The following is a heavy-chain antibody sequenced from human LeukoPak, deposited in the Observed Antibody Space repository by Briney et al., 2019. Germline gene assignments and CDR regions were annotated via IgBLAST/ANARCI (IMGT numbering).Heavy chain of an antibody. V-gene: IGHV4-59*01. D-gene: IGHD3-10*01. CDR3: ARVGYYGSGNWFDP. CDR1: GGSISSYY. CDR2: IYYSGST. Sequence: PSETLSLTCTVSGGSISSYYWSWIRQPPGKGLEWIGYIYYSGSTNYNPSLKSRVTTSVDTSKNQFSLKLSSVTAADTAVYYCARVGYYGSGNWFDPWGQGTLVTVSS. J-gene: IGHJ5*02.